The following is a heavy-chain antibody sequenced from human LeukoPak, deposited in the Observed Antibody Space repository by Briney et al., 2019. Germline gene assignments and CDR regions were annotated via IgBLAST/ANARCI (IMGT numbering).Heavy chain of an antibody. D-gene: IGHD5-18*01. V-gene: IGHV3-30*18. CDR2: ISYDGSNK. CDR3: AKDTAMVTEGGFDY. J-gene: IGHJ4*02. Sequence: GGSLRLSCAASGFTFSSYGMHWVRQAPGKGLEWVAVISYDGSNKYYADSVKGRFTISRDNSKNTLYLQMNSLRAEDTAVYYCAKDTAMVTEGGFDYWGQGTLVTVSS. CDR1: GFTFSSYG.